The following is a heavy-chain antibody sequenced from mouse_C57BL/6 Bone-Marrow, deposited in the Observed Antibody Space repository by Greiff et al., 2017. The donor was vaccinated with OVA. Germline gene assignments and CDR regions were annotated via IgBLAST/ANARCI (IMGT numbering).Heavy chain of an antibody. Sequence: VQLQQSGAELVRPGASVTLSCKASGYTFTDYEMHWVKQTPVHGLEWIGAIDPETGGTAYNQKFKGKAILTADKSSSTAYMELRSLTSEDSAVYYCTRSGKLVDYWGQGTTLTVSS. D-gene: IGHD4-1*01. CDR3: TRSGKLVDY. V-gene: IGHV1-15*01. J-gene: IGHJ2*01. CDR1: GYTFTDYE. CDR2: IDPETGGT.